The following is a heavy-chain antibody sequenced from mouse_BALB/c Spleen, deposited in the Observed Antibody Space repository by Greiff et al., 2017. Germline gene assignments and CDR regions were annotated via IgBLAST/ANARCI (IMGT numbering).Heavy chain of an antibody. CDR2: ILPGSGST. V-gene: IGHV1-9*01. CDR1: GYTFSSYW. D-gene: IGHD1-1*01. Sequence: VKLQQSGAELMKPGASVTISCQATGYTFSSYWIEWVKQRPGHGLEWIGEILPGSGSTHYNEKFKGKATFTADTSSNTAYMQLSSLTSEDSAVYYCARIYYGSTYYAMDYWGQGTSVTVAS. CDR3: ARIYYGSTYYAMDY. J-gene: IGHJ4*01.